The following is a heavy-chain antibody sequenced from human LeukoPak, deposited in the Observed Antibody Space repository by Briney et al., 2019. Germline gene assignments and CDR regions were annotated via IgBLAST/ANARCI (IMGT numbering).Heavy chain of an antibody. CDR2: IIPILGIA. Sequence: SVQVSCKASGYTFTSYGISWVRQAPGQGLEWMGRIIPILGIANYAQKFQGRVTITADKSTSTAYMELSSLRSEDTAVYYCALRDGYRYYFDYWGQGTLVTVSS. CDR1: GYTFTSYG. D-gene: IGHD5-12*01. J-gene: IGHJ4*02. V-gene: IGHV1-69*04. CDR3: ALRDGYRYYFDY.